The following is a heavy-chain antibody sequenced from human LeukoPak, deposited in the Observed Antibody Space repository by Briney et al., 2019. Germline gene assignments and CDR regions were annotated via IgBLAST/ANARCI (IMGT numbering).Heavy chain of an antibody. Sequence: GGSLRLSCAASGFTVSSNYMSWVRQAPGKGLEWVSVIYSGGSTYYADSVKGRFTISRDNSKNTLYLQMNSLRAEDTAVYYCARDKRYCSGGSCFLRWFAGYGMDVWGQGTTVTVSS. D-gene: IGHD2-15*01. CDR1: GFTVSSNY. CDR3: ARDKRYCSGGSCFLRWFAGYGMDV. CDR2: IYSGGST. V-gene: IGHV3-53*01. J-gene: IGHJ6*02.